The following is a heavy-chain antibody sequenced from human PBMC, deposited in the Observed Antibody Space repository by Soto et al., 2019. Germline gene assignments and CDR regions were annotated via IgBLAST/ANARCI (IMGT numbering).Heavy chain of an antibody. CDR3: ARVWGFGELGNWFDP. Sequence: SETLSLTCTVSGGSVSSGSYYWSWIRQPQGKGLEWIGYIYYSGSTNSNPTLKSRVTISVDTSKNQFSLKLSSVTDADTAVYDCARVWGFGELGNWFDPWGQGTLVTVSS. V-gene: IGHV4-61*01. CDR1: GGSVSSGSYY. D-gene: IGHD3-10*01. CDR2: IYYSGST. J-gene: IGHJ5*02.